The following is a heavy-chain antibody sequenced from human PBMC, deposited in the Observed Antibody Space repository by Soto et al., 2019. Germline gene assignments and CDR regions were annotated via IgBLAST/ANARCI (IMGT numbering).Heavy chain of an antibody. D-gene: IGHD3-22*01. CDR1: GYTFTGYY. CDR3: ARFGYYYDSSGYYLSYFDY. CDR2: INPNSGGT. J-gene: IGHJ4*02. Sequence: ASVKVSCKASGYTFTGYYMHWVRQAPGQGLEWMGWINPNSGGTNYAQKFQGRVTMTRDTSTSTAYMELSRLRSDDTAVYYCARFGYYYDSSGYYLSYFDYWGQGTLVTVSS. V-gene: IGHV1-2*02.